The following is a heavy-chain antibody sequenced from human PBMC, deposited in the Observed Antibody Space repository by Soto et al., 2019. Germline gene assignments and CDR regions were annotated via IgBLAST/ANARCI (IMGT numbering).Heavy chain of an antibody. CDR3: AKGPEQLIVYFHY. CDR1: EFTFSNYA. CDR2: ISDNGGTT. D-gene: IGHD6-13*01. V-gene: IGHV3-23*01. J-gene: IGHJ4*02. Sequence: GSLRLSCAASEFTFSNYAMSWVRQAPGKGLEWVSSISDNGGTTYYADSVKGRFTISRDNSKNTLYLQMNSLRAEDTAVYYWAKGPEQLIVYFHYWSQGTQVTVSS.